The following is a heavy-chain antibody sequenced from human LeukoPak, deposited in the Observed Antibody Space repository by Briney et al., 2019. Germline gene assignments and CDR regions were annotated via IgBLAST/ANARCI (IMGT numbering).Heavy chain of an antibody. CDR1: GGTFSSYA. D-gene: IGHD3-16*01. CDR3: ASAYYYENWFDP. V-gene: IGHV1-69*04. CDR2: IIPILGIA. J-gene: IGHJ5*02. Sequence: SVKVSCKASGGTFSSYAISWVRQAPGQGLEWMGRIIPILGIANYAQKFQGRVTITADKSTSTAYMELSSLRSEDTAVYYCASAYYYENWFDPWGQGTLVTVSS.